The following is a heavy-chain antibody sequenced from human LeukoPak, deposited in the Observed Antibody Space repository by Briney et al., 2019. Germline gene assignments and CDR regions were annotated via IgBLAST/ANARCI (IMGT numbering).Heavy chain of an antibody. CDR2: IKQDGSEK. D-gene: IGHD1-26*01. CDR3: ARGGGSTDAFDI. Sequence: GGSLRLSCAASGFTFSSYSMNWVRQAPGKGLEWVANIKQDGSEKYYVDSVKGRFTISRDNAKNSLYLQMNSLRAEDTAVYYCARGGGSTDAFDIWGQGTMVTVSS. V-gene: IGHV3-7*01. J-gene: IGHJ3*02. CDR1: GFTFSSYS.